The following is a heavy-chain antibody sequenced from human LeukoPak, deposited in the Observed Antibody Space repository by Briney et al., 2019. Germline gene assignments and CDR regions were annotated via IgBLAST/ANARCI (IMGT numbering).Heavy chain of an antibody. CDR3: AKDTQYSGSYDGMDV. CDR1: GFTFDDYA. D-gene: IGHD1-26*01. Sequence: GGSLRLSCAACGFTFDDYAMHWVRQAPGKGLEWVSLISGDGGSTYYADSVKGRFTISRDNSKNSLYLQMNSLRTEDTALYYCAKDTQYSGSYDGMDVWGQGTTVTVSS. V-gene: IGHV3-43*02. CDR2: ISGDGGST. J-gene: IGHJ6*02.